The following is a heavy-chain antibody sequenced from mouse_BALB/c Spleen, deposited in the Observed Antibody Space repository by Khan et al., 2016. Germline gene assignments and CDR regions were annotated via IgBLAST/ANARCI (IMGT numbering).Heavy chain of an antibody. D-gene: IGHD6-2*01. CDR3: ARYNASPYMRGMDS. V-gene: IGHV3-8*02. CDR1: GDSITSGY. J-gene: IGHJ4*01. CDR2: ISHSGST. Sequence: EVQLLESGPSLVKLSQTLSLTCSVTGDSITSGYWNWIRKFPGNKLEYMGYISHSGSTYYNTSLKSRISITRDTSNNQYYLQLISETTEDTATYYCARYNASPYMRGMDSLGHGTSVTVSS.